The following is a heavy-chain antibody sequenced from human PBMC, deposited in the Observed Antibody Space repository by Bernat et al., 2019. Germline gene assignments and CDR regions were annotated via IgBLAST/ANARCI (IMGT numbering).Heavy chain of an antibody. V-gene: IGHV1-18*01. D-gene: IGHD6-13*01. J-gene: IGHJ4*02. CDR1: GYNFSNYG. CDR3: VRGGGGAATGIMMAY. Sequence: QVQLVQSGAEVKKPGASVKVSCKASGYNFSNYGISWVRQAPGQGLEWMGWISAYNGNTNYAQKVQGRDTMTTDTSTSTAYMELRRLRSDDTAVYYCVRGGGGAATGIMMAYWGQGTLVTVYS. CDR2: ISAYNGNT.